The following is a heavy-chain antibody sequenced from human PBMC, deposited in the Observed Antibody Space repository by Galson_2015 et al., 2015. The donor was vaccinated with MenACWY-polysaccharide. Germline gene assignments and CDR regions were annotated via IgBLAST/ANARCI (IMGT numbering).Heavy chain of an antibody. V-gene: IGHV4-4*07. J-gene: IGHJ4*02. CDR3: ATGAGDFDH. D-gene: IGHD4/OR15-4a*01. CDR1: GGSITSWC. Sequence: ETLSLTCSVSGGSITSWCYSWIRQSAGTGLEWIGRVCSPGNTKYNPSFESRVTMSLDTSKNQISLPLKSLTAADTAVFFCATGAGDFDHWGQGTRVTVSS. CDR2: VCSPGNT.